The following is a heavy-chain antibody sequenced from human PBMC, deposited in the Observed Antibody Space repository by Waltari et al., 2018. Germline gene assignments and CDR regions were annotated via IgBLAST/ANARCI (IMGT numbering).Heavy chain of an antibody. Sequence: QVQLVESGGGVVQPGRSLRLSCAASGFTFSSYGMHWVRQAPGKGLEWVAVISYDGSNKYYADSVKGRFTISRDNSKNTLYLQMNSLRAEDTAVYYCAKMATKYSSSWSRFDYWGQ. V-gene: IGHV3-30*18. D-gene: IGHD6-13*01. J-gene: IGHJ4*02. CDR3: AKMATKYSSSWSRFDY. CDR1: GFTFSSYG. CDR2: ISYDGSNK.